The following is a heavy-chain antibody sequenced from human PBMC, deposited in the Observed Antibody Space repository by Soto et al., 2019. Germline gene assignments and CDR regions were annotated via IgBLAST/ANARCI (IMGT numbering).Heavy chain of an antibody. J-gene: IGHJ6*02. CDR3: ASPSLYGMDV. CDR2: IYYSGNT. CDR1: GGSISSGYYY. Sequence: SETLSLTCSVSGGSISSGYYYWSWIRQPPGKGLEWIGNIYYSGNTYYNPSLKSRLIISIDTSKNQFSLKVVPVSAAGTAVYVCASPSLYGMDVGGQGNTVTVS. V-gene: IGHV4-30-4*01.